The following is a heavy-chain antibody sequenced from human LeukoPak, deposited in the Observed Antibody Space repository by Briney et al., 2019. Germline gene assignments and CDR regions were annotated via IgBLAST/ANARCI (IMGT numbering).Heavy chain of an antibody. CDR2: IYTSGST. CDR3: AREMKLGWFDP. V-gene: IGHV4-61*02. Sequence: SETLSLTCTVSGGSISSGSYYWSWIRQPAGKGLEWIGRIYTSGSTNYNPSLKSRVTISVDTSKNRFSLKLSSVTAADTAVYYCAREMKLGWFDPWGQGTLVTVSS. J-gene: IGHJ5*02. CDR1: GGSISSGSYY. D-gene: IGHD1-26*01.